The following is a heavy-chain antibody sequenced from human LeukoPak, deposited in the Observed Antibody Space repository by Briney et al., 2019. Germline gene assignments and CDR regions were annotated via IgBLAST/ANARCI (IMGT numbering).Heavy chain of an antibody. CDR2: ISHDGRFQ. D-gene: IGHD4-23*01. J-gene: IGHJ4*02. CDR1: GFTFSTYS. V-gene: IGHV3-30*03. CDR3: ARDIDYGGNRFWDY. Sequence: PGGSLRLSCAASGFTFSTYSMNWVRQAPGKGLESVAVISHDGRFQYHADSAKGRFTISRDNSKNALYLQMNSLRAEDTAMYYCARDIDYGGNRFWDYWGQGTLVTVSS.